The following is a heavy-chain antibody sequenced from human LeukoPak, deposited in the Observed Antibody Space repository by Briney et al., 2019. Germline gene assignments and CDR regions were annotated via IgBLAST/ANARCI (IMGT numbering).Heavy chain of an antibody. CDR2: ITAIDGRT. Sequence: GGSLRLSCVASGFTFSSTTMGWVRQAPGRGLEWVSSITAIDGRTYYADSVRGRFTTSRDNSKNSLYLQMNSLRAEDTAVYYCARCGLHFDWEGMDVWGQGTTVTVSS. D-gene: IGHD3-9*01. J-gene: IGHJ6*02. CDR3: ARCGLHFDWEGMDV. V-gene: IGHV3-23*01. CDR1: GFTFSSTT.